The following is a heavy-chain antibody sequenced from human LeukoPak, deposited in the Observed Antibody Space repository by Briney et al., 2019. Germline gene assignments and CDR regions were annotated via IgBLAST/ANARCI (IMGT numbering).Heavy chain of an antibody. V-gene: IGHV3-21*01. CDR2: ISSSSSYI. D-gene: IGHD2-2*01. CDR1: GFTFSSYS. J-gene: IGHJ4*02. CDR3: ARETYCTSTNCPIGDYFDY. Sequence: GGSLRLSCAASGFTFSSYSMNWVRQAPGKGLEWVSSISSSSSYIYYADSVKGRFTISRDNAKNSLYLQMNSLRAEDTAVYYCARETYCTSTNCPIGDYFDYWGQGTLVTVFS.